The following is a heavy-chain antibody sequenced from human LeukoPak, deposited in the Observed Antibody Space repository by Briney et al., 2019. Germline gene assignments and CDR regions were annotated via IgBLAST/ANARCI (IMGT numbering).Heavy chain of an antibody. CDR3: ARDQGGGSYRHAFDV. CDR1: GGSVDNSDFY. CDR2: IYHSGST. D-gene: IGHD1-26*01. J-gene: IGHJ3*01. Sequence: LETLSLTCSVSGGSVDNSDFYWSWLRQPPGKELEWIGHIYHSGSTIYNPSLKSRVTISVDMSKDQFSLRLTSGTAADTAVYYCARDQGGGSYRHAFDVWGQGKTVTVSS. V-gene: IGHV4-61*08.